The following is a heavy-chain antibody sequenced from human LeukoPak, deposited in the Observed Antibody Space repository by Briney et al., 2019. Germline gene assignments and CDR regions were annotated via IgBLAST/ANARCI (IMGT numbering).Heavy chain of an antibody. D-gene: IGHD3-10*01. CDR3: ARDPRFGLSADAFDI. V-gene: IGHV1-2*02. Sequence: ASVKVSCKASGYTFTGYYMHWVRQAPGQGLEWMGWINPSSGGTNYAQKFQGRVTMTRDTSISTACMELSRLRSDDTAVYYCARDPRFGLSADAFDIWGQGTMVTVSS. J-gene: IGHJ3*02. CDR2: INPSSGGT. CDR1: GYTFTGYY.